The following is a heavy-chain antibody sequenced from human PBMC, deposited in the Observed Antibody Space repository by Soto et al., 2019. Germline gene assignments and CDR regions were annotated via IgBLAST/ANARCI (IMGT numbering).Heavy chain of an antibody. CDR2: IRADGSRT. J-gene: IGHJ4*02. CDR1: GFPFSYYA. CDR3: LSDGNGYFYWVGRY. V-gene: IGHV3-23*01. Sequence: GGSLRLSCAVSGFPFSYYAMAWVRQAPAKGLEWVSSIRADGSRTHYADSVKGRFTVSRDNAKNRLYLDMKSLRVDDTALYYCLSDGNGYFYWVGRYWGQGTPVTVSS. D-gene: IGHD2-8*01.